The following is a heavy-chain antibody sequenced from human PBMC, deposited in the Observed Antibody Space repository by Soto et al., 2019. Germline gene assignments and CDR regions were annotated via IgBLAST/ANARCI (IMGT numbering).Heavy chain of an antibody. CDR1: GGSFSSYA. V-gene: IGHV1-69*01. CDR2: TIPILGTP. Sequence: QGQLGQSGAEVKRPGSSVTVSCTASGGSFSSYATTWVRQAPGQGLEWMGATIPILGTPTYAEKFQGRVTIAADQCTSTAYKEVSCLTCEDAAVYHCARAPLGYVATLRRFDHWGQGTLVTVSS. D-gene: IGHD3-10*02. J-gene: IGHJ4*02. CDR3: ARAPLGYVATLRRFDH.